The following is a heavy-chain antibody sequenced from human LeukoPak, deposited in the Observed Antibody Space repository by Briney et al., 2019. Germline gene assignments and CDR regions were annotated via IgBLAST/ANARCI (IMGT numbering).Heavy chain of an antibody. CDR3: AKDRGIRPVRVGVVTPDAFDI. Sequence: GGSLRLSCAASGFTFSSYGMHWVRQAPGKGLEWVAFIRYDGSNKYSADSVKGRFTISRDNSKNTLYLQMNSLRAEDTAVYYCAKDRGIRPVRVGVVTPDAFDIWGQGTMVTVSS. CDR1: GFTFSSYG. J-gene: IGHJ3*02. V-gene: IGHV3-30*02. D-gene: IGHD3-3*01. CDR2: IRYDGSNK.